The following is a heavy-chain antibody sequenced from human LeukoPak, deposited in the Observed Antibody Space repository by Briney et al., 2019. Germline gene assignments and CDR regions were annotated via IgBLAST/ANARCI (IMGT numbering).Heavy chain of an antibody. D-gene: IGHD1-26*01. Sequence: GGSLRLSCAASGFTFSSYSMNWVRQAPGKGLEWVSSISSSSSYIYYADSVKGRFTISRDNAKNSLYLQMNSLRAEGTAVYYCARDGTLDWFDPWGQGTLVTVSS. CDR2: ISSSSSYI. V-gene: IGHV3-21*01. CDR3: ARDGTLDWFDP. J-gene: IGHJ5*02. CDR1: GFTFSSYS.